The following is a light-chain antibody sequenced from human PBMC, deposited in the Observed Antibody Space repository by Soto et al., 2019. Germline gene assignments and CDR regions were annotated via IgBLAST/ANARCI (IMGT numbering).Light chain of an antibody. CDR3: QHRAGWPPALT. CDR2: DAS. CDR1: QSVSNY. J-gene: IGKJ4*01. Sequence: ETVLTQSPATLSLSPGERATLSCRASQSVSNYLAWYQQKPGQAPRLLIYDASNRATGIPARFSGSGSGTDFTLTISSLEPEDFAVSFCQHRAGWPPALTFGGGTKVEIK. V-gene: IGKV3-11*01.